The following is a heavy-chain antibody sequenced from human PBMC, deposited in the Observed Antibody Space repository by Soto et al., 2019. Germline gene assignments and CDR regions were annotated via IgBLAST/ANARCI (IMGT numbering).Heavy chain of an antibody. CDR3: ASLLEYSTVSAY. Sequence: QPPGKGLEWIGRFYYSGSRCHTPSLKSRVTISVDTPKNQCSLKLSSVTAAHTAVYYWASLLEYSTVSAYWCHGTLVTVSS. D-gene: IGHD6-6*01. J-gene: IGHJ4*01. CDR2: FYYSGSR. V-gene: IGHV4-39*01.